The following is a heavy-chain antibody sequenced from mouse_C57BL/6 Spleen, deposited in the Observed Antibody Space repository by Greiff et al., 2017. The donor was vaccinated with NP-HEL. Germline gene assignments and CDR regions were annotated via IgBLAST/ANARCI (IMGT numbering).Heavy chain of an antibody. D-gene: IGHD2-3*01. V-gene: IGHV1-15*01. CDR1: GYTFTDYE. CDR3: TREEVYDGYFYAMDY. Sequence: QVHVKQSGAELVRPGASVTLSCKASGYTFTDYEMHWVKQTPVHGLEWIGAIDPETGGTAYNQKFKGKAILTADKSSSTAYMELRSLTSEDSAVYYCTREEVYDGYFYAMDYWGQGTSVTVSS. J-gene: IGHJ4*01. CDR2: IDPETGGT.